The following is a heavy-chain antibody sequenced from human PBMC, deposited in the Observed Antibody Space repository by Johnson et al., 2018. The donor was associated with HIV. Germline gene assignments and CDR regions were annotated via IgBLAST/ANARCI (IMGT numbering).Heavy chain of an antibody. Sequence: VQLVESGGGLVQPGGSLRLSCAASGFTLSNHWMSWVRQAPGKGLEYVANVNQDGSAKFYVDSVKGRFTISRDNAKNSLYLQMNSLRDEDTAVYYCGTADREWAWGQGTTGTVSS. CDR1: GFTLSNHW. CDR3: GTADREWA. V-gene: IGHV3-7*05. D-gene: IGHD3-3*01. J-gene: IGHJ3*01. CDR2: VNQDGSAK.